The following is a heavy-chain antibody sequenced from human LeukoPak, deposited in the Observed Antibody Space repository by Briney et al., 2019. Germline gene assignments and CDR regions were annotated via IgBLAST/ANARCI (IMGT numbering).Heavy chain of an antibody. J-gene: IGHJ4*02. CDR3: AKDLLVLRDVDWLLAGLDY. D-gene: IGHD3-9*01. CDR1: GFTFSSYA. CDR2: ISGSGGST. V-gene: IGHV3-23*01. Sequence: GGSLRLSCAASGFTFSSYAMSWVRQAPGKGLEWVSAISGSGGSTYYADSVKGRFTISRDNSKNPLYLQMNSLRAEDTAVYYCAKDLLVLRDVDWLLAGLDYWGQGALVTVSS.